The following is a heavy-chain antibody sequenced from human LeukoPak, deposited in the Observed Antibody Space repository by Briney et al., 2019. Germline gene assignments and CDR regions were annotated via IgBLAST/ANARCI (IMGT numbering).Heavy chain of an antibody. Sequence: GGSLRLSCTASGFTFSDYEMDWVRPAPGKGLEWVSYISSDGSTIYYAGSVKGRFTISRDNAKNSLYLQMNSLRAEDTAVYYCARAIYHLDYWGQGTLVTVSS. CDR1: GFTFSDYE. CDR3: ARAIYHLDY. CDR2: ISSDGSTI. V-gene: IGHV3-48*03. D-gene: IGHD3-16*02. J-gene: IGHJ4*02.